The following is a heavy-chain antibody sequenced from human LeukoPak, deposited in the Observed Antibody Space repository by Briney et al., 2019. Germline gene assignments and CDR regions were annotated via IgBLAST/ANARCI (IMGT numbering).Heavy chain of an antibody. CDR2: IIPIFGTA. V-gene: IGHV1-69*13. Sequence: PGASVKVSCKASGGTFSSYAISWVRQAPGQGLEWMGGIIPIFGTANYAQKFQGRVTITADESTSTAYMELSSLRSEDTAVYYCAVASGDYETSFDYWGQGTLVTVSS. J-gene: IGHJ4*02. CDR3: AVASGDYETSFDY. D-gene: IGHD4-17*01. CDR1: GGTFSSYA.